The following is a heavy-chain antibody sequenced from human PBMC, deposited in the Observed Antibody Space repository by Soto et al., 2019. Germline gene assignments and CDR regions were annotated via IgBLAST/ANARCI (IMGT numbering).Heavy chain of an antibody. CDR2: IYYSGST. CDR1: GGSISSGGYY. Sequence: SETLSLTCTVSGGSISSGGYYWSWIRQHPGKGLEWIGYIYYSGSTYYNPSLKSRVTISVDTSKNQFSLKLSSVTAADTAVYYCARQGRYLNYMDVWGKGTTVTVSS. D-gene: IGHD2-2*02. V-gene: IGHV4-31*03. CDR3: ARQGRYLNYMDV. J-gene: IGHJ6*03.